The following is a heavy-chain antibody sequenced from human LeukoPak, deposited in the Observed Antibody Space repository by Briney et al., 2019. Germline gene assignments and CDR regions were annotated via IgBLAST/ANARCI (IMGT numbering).Heavy chain of an antibody. Sequence: GGSLRLFCSASAFTFSSNAMHWVRQAPGKGLEFASGISNNGDSTYYADSVKGRFTISRDNSKNTLYLQMISLRAEDTAMYYCVKSGADYGDYFGFFDFWGQGTLVTVSS. CDR1: AFTFSSNA. V-gene: IGHV3-64D*09. CDR2: ISNNGDST. CDR3: VKSGADYGDYFGFFDF. J-gene: IGHJ4*02. D-gene: IGHD4-17*01.